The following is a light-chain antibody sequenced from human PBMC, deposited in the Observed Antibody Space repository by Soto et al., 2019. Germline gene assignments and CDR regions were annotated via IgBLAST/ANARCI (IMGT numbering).Light chain of an antibody. Sequence: EIVMTQSPVTLSVSPGERAILSCRASQSVRTNLAWYQQKLGQPPRLLIYDASTRATGIPARFSGSGCGTEFALSISSLQSEDFATDYCQQYDGWPPGYTFGQGTKLESK. CDR1: QSVRTN. J-gene: IGKJ2*01. V-gene: IGKV3-15*01. CDR3: QQYDGWPPGYT. CDR2: DAS.